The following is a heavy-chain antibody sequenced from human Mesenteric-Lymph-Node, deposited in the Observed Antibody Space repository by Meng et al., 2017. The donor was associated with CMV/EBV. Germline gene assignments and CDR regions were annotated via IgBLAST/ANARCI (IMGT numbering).Heavy chain of an antibody. CDR2: IYYSGST. D-gene: IGHD2-2*01. V-gene: IGHV4-61*01. CDR1: GGFVSSGSYY. CDR3: ARDEGYCSSTSCSRWFDP. J-gene: IGHJ5*02. Sequence: SETLSLTCTVSGGFVSSGSYYWSWIRLPPGKVLEWIGYIYYSGSTNYNPSLKSRVTISVDTSKNQFSLKLSSVTAADTAVYYCARDEGYCSSTSCSRWFDPWGQGTLVTVSS.